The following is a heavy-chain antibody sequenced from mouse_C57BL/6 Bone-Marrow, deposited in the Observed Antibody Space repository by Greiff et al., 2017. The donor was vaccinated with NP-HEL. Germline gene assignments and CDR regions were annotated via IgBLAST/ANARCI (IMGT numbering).Heavy chain of an antibody. CDR1: GYAFTNYL. CDR2: INPGSGGT. V-gene: IGHV1-54*01. J-gene: IGHJ2*01. CDR3: ASLGFYYFDY. Sequence: LVESGAELVRPGTSVKVSCKASGYAFTNYLIEWVKQRPGQGLEWIGVINPGSGGTNYNEKFKGKATLTADKSSSTAYMQLSSLTSEGSAGYFCASLGFYYFDYWGQGTTLTVSS.